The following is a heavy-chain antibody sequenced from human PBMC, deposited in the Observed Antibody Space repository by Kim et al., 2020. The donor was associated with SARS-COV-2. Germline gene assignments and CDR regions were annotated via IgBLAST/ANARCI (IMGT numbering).Heavy chain of an antibody. CDR3: XRDRXXLWXGELLYWGDY. Sequence: ASVKVSCKASGYTFTSYGISWVRQAPGQGLEWMGWISAYNGNTNYAQKLQGRVXXXXDTSTSTAYMGXRXXRADDTAVYYCXRDRXXLWXGELLYWGDYWGQXXXXTVSS. CDR2: ISAYNGNT. V-gene: IGHV1-18*01. D-gene: IGHD3-10*01. CDR1: GYTFTSYG. J-gene: IGHJ4*02.